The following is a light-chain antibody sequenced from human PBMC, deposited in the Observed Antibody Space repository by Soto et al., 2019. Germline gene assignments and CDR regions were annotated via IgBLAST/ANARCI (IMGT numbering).Light chain of an antibody. CDR2: DAS. Sequence: AIQLTQSPSSLSASVGDRVTITCRASQGISSALVWYQQKPGNAPKILIYDASSWKSRGPSRFSGSGAGTDFSLTISSRQPEDFATYYCQQFNSYPPCTFGHGTKVDIK. J-gene: IGKJ3*01. CDR1: QGISSA. CDR3: QQFNSYPPCT. V-gene: IGKV1-13*02.